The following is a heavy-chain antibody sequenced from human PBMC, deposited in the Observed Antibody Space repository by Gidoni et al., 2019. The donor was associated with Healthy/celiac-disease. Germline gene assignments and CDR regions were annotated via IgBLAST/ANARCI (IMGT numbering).Heavy chain of an antibody. CDR1: GGSFSGYY. CDR3: ARFSGYDYGYYGMDV. CDR2: INHSGST. Sequence: QVQLQQWGAGLLKPSETLSLTCAFYGGSFSGYYWSWIRPPPGKGLEWIGEINHSGSTNYNPSLKSRVTISVDTSKNQFSLKLSSVTAADTAVYYCARFSGYDYGYYGMDVWGQGTTVTVSS. D-gene: IGHD5-12*01. V-gene: IGHV4-34*01. J-gene: IGHJ6*02.